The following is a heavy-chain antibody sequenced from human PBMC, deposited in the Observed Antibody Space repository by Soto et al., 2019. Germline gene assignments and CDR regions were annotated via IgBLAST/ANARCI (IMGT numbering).Heavy chain of an antibody. Sequence: QVQLQESGPGLVKPSETLSLTCTVSGASISSYYWNWIRQPPGKALEWIGDFYDSGSTNYNPSLRSRVAISVDTSKNQFPLRLNSVTAADTAVYYCARRTGVLYWYFDLWGRGTLVTVSS. J-gene: IGHJ2*01. CDR2: FYDSGST. CDR3: ARRTGVLYWYFDL. V-gene: IGHV4-59*08. D-gene: IGHD7-27*01. CDR1: GASISSYY.